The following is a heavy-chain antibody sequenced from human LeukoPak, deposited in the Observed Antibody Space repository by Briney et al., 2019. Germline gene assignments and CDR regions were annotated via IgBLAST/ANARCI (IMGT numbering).Heavy chain of an antibody. CDR1: GYTFTSYY. V-gene: IGHV1-69*13. J-gene: IGHJ4*02. CDR2: IIPIFGTA. Sequence: ASVKVSCKASGYTFTSYYMHWVRQAPGQGLEWMGGIIPIFGTANYAQKFQGRVTITADESTSTAYMELSSLRSEDTAVYYCARVGSGWYYFDYWGQGTLVTVSS. D-gene: IGHD6-19*01. CDR3: ARVGSGWYYFDY.